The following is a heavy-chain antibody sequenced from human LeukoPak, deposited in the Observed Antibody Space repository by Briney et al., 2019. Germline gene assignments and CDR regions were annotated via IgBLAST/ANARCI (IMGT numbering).Heavy chain of an antibody. D-gene: IGHD3-10*01. J-gene: IGHJ4*02. V-gene: IGHV3-30*04. CDR1: GFTFSSYV. CDR3: ARDGGFTRGWTYGAGDY. CDR2: ISNDGSEK. Sequence: PGRSLRLSCAASGFTFSSYVMHWVRQAPGKGLECVAVISNDGSEKYYADSVKGRFTISRDNSKNTLYLQMNSLGPADTALYYCARDGGFTRGWTYGAGDYWGQGTLVAVSS.